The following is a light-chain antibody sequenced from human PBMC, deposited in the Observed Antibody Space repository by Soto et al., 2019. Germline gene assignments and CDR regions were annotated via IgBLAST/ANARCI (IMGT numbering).Light chain of an antibody. CDR1: QSIGSY. CDR2: AAS. Sequence: DVQMTQSPSSLSASVGDSVTITCRAIQSIGSYLTWYQQKPGKAPKILIYAASSLQSGFPSRFSGSGSGPDLALTISSRQPEDFVTYDCQRRYSTRFTFGGGTKVDIQ. CDR3: QRRYSTRFT. V-gene: IGKV1-39*01. J-gene: IGKJ3*01.